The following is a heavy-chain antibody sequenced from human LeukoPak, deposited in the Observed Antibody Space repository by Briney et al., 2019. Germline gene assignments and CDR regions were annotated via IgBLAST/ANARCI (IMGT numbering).Heavy chain of an antibody. CDR3: ARGRGCSGGSCYADY. V-gene: IGHV4-34*01. CDR2: INHSGST. J-gene: IGHJ4*02. CDR1: GGSFSGYY. D-gene: IGHD2-15*01. Sequence: SETLSLTCAVYGGSFSGYYWSWIRQPPGKGREWIGEINHSGSTNYNPSLKSRVTISVDTSKNQFSLKLSSVTAADTAVYYCARGRGCSGGSCYADYWGQGTLVTVSS.